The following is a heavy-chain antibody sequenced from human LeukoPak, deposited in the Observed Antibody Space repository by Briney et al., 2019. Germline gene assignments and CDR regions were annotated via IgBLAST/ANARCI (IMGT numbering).Heavy chain of an antibody. CDR3: VRSAGYYASNGHYYYLGFDI. V-gene: IGHV4-34*01. J-gene: IGHJ3*02. CDR1: GGFISGHY. CDR2: INYSGVT. Sequence: TSSETLSLTCAVYGGFISGHYWAWIRQPPGKGLEWIGEINYSGVTTYNSSLMGRIIISVDTSKNQFSLKLSFVTAADTAFYYCVRSAGYYASNGHYYYLGFDIWGQGTIVTVSS. D-gene: IGHD3-3*01.